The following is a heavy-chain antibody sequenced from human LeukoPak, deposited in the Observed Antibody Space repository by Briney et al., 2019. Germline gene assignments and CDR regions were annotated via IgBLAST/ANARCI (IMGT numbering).Heavy chain of an antibody. Sequence: GASVKVSCKATSRISWVRQAPGQGLEWMGWIGTYGGDTYYAQKFQGRITVTPDTSTSTVYMELRNLRSDDTAVYYCARDLWNFYDDSGYNRDFDSWGQGTLVTVSS. CDR1: TSR. J-gene: IGHJ5*01. CDR2: IGTYGGDT. CDR3: ARDLWNFYDDSGYNRDFDS. D-gene: IGHD3-22*01. V-gene: IGHV1-18*01.